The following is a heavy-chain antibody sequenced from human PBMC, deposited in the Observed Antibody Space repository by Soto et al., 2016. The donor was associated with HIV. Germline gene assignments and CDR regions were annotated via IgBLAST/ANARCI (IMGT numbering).Heavy chain of an antibody. J-gene: IGHJ4*02. CDR2: ISAYNGNT. CDR3: ARDSSPYGTDY. V-gene: IGHV1-18*01. CDR1: GYTFSSYG. Sequence: QVQLVQSGGEVKRPGASVKVSCKASGYTFSSYGISWVRQAPGQGLEWMGWISAYNGNTNFAQKVQGRVTMTTDTSTSTAYMELRSLRSDDTAVYYCARDSSPYGTDYWGQGTLVIVSS. D-gene: IGHD4-17*01.